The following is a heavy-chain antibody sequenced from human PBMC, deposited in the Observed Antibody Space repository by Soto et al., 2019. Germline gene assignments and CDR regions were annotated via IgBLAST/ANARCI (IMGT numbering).Heavy chain of an antibody. Sequence: GASVKVCCKASGCTFSSYGFSWVRQAPGQGPEWIGGSIPILTTPNYAQKFHGRVTIVADESTTTVYMELSSLKSEDTAVYYCATSVGIAPTGEDGMDVWGQATSVTVSS. J-gene: IGHJ6*02. D-gene: IGHD2-8*02. CDR2: SIPILTTP. V-gene: IGHV1-69*13. CDR3: ATSVGIAPTGEDGMDV. CDR1: GCTFSSYG.